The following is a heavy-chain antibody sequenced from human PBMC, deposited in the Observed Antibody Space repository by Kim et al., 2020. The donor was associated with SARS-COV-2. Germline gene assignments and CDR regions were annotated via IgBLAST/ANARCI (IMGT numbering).Heavy chain of an antibody. CDR2: IYYSGST. J-gene: IGHJ4*02. D-gene: IGHD3-10*01. V-gene: IGHV4-30-4*01. CDR1: GGSISSGDYY. CDR3: ARVLRGSGSYYPGDRPDENPDY. Sequence: SETLSLTCTVSGGSISSGDYYWSWIRQPPGKGLEWIGYIYYSGSTYYNPSLKSRVTISVDTSKNQFSLKLSSVTAADTAVYYCARVLRGSGSYYPGDRPDENPDYWGQGTLVTVSS.